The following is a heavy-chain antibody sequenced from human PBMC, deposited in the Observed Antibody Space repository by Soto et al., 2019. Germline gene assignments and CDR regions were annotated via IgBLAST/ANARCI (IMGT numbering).Heavy chain of an antibody. CDR2: SYCSGST. D-gene: IGHD6-13*01. CDR3: ARHGVAAAGTRYGMDV. V-gene: IGHV4-39*01. J-gene: IGHJ6*02. CDR1: GGSISSSSYH. Sequence: PSETLSLTCTVSGGSISSSSYHWGWIRQPPGKGLEWIGSSYCSGSTYYNPSLKSRVTIPVDSSKSLLSLQMSCASAADTAVYYCARHGVAAAGTRYGMDVWGQGTTVTVS.